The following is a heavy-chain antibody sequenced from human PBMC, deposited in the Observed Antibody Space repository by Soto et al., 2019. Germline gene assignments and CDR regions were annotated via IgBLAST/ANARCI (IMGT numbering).Heavy chain of an antibody. D-gene: IGHD3-10*01. CDR1: GGSISSSNW. V-gene: IGHV4-4*02. Sequence: QVQLQESGPGLVKPSGTLSLTCAVSGGSISSSNWWSWVRHPPGKGLERIGEIYHSGSTNYNPSLKSRVTTSVDKSKNQFSLKLSSVTAADTAVYYCASRWRVRGVIITPWGYWGQGTLVTVSS. CDR2: IYHSGST. J-gene: IGHJ4*02. CDR3: ASRWRVRGVIITPWGY.